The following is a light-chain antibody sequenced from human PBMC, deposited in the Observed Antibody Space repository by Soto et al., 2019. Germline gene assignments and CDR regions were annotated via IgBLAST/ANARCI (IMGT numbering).Light chain of an antibody. CDR2: DVT. J-gene: IGLJ3*02. Sequence: QSVLTQPASVSGSPGQSITISCTGTSSDVGGYEHVSWYQQHPGKAPKLIIYDVTVRPSGISPRFSGSKSDNTASLAVSGLQPEDEADYYCSSYTNKDTLLFGGGTKVTVL. CDR1: SSDVGGYEH. CDR3: SSYTNKDTLL. V-gene: IGLV2-14*03.